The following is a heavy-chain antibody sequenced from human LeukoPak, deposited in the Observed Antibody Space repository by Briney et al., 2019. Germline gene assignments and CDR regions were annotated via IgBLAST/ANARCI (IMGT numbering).Heavy chain of an antibody. Sequence: SETLSLTCIVSGDAISSYYWSWIRQPPGKGLEWIGYIFYSGDTDSDPSPKSRVTISLDMSKNQFSLNLRSVTASDTAVYYCARSLGHAYAINYWGQGILVTVSS. CDR3: ARSLGHAYAINY. CDR1: GDAISSYY. V-gene: IGHV4-59*08. J-gene: IGHJ4*02. CDR2: IFYSGDT. D-gene: IGHD3/OR15-3a*01.